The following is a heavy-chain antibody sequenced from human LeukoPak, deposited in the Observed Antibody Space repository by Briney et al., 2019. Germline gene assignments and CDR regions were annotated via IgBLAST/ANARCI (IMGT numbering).Heavy chain of an antibody. D-gene: IGHD1-7*01. Sequence: PGGSLRLSCAASGFTFSSYSMNWVRQAPGKGLEWVSSISTSGNTYYADSVKGRFTISRDNSKDTLYLQINSLTTEDTAVYYCARGLRGNYDYWGQGTLVTVSS. CDR3: ARGLRGNYDY. J-gene: IGHJ4*02. CDR1: GFTFSSYS. CDR2: ISTSGNT. V-gene: IGHV3-21*04.